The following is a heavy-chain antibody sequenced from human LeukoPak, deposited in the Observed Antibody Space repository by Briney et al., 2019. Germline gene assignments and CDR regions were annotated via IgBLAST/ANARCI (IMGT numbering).Heavy chain of an antibody. J-gene: IGHJ6*02. CDR3: ARADDIAPDYYYYGMDV. CDR1: GGTFSSYA. CDR2: IIPILGIA. V-gene: IGHV1-69*04. D-gene: IGHD3-9*01. Sequence: SVKVSCKASGGTFSSYAISWVRQAPGQGLEWMGRIIPILGIANYAQKFQGRVTITADKSTSTAYMELSSLRSEDTAVYYCARADDIAPDYYYYGMDVWAKGPRSPSP.